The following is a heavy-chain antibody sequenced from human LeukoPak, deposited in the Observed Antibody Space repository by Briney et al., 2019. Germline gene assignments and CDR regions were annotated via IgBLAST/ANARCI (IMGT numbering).Heavy chain of an antibody. Sequence: HPGGSLRLSCAASGFTFSSYAMHWVRQAPGKGLEWVAVISYDGSNKYYADSVKGRFTISRDNSKNTLYLQMNSLRAEDTAVYYCAREGYCSSTSCYWKRINFDYWGQGTLVTVSS. CDR1: GFTFSSYA. D-gene: IGHD2-2*01. V-gene: IGHV3-30-3*01. CDR2: ISYDGSNK. CDR3: AREGYCSSTSCYWKRINFDY. J-gene: IGHJ4*02.